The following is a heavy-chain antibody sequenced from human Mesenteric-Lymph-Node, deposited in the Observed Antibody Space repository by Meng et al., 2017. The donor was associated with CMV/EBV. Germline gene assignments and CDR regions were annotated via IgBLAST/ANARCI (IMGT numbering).Heavy chain of an antibody. CDR1: GFTFSSYG. CDR3: ARETMVVTGGLDY. V-gene: IGHV3-48*04. J-gene: IGHJ4*02. D-gene: IGHD4-23*01. Sequence: GGSLRLSCAASGFTFSSYGMNWVRQAPGKGLEWVSYISSSSSTIYYADSVKGRFTISRDNAKNSLYLQMNSLRAEDTAVYYCARETMVVTGGLDYWGQGTLVTVSS. CDR2: ISSSSSTI.